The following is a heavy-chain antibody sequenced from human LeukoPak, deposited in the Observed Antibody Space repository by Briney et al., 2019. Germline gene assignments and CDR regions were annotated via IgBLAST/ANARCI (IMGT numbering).Heavy chain of an antibody. J-gene: IGHJ4*02. CDR3: AKVFYGDYLSGTDY. CDR2: ISGNGGTT. D-gene: IGHD4-17*01. CDR1: GFTFSSYA. Sequence: GGSLRLSCAASGFTFSSYAMTWVRQAPGRGLEWVSAISGNGGTTYYADSMKGRFTISRDNSKNTLYLQMTSLRAEDTAIYYCAKVFYGDYLSGTDYWGQGTLVTVSS. V-gene: IGHV3-23*01.